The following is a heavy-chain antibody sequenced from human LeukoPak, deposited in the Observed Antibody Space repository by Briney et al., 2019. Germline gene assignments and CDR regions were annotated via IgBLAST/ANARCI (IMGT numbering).Heavy chain of an antibody. D-gene: IGHD2-2*01. J-gene: IGHJ5*02. Sequence: GGSLRLSCAASGFTFSSYWMSWVRQAPGKGLEWVANIKQDGSEKYYVDSVKGRFTISRDNAKNSLYLQMNSLRAEDTAVYYCARRPKYQLLSHRFDPWGQGTLVTVSS. V-gene: IGHV3-7*01. CDR1: GFTFSSYW. CDR2: IKQDGSEK. CDR3: ARRPKYQLLSHRFDP.